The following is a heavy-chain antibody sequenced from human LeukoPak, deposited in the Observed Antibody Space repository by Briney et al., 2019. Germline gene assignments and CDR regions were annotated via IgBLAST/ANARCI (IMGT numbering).Heavy chain of an antibody. V-gene: IGHV3-23*01. CDR2: IGGSGGST. CDR3: SKNKYYLDY. J-gene: IGHJ4*01. D-gene: IGHD6-6*01. CDR1: GFTFRSHA. Sequence: GGSLRLSCVGSGFTFRSHAMSWVRQAPGKGLEWVSAIGGSGGSTYYADSVKGRFTISRDNSKNTLYLQMNSLRAEDTAVYYWSKNKYYLDYWGQGTLVTVSS.